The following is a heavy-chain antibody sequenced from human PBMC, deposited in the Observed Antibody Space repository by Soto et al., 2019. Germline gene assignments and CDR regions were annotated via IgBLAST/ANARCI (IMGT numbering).Heavy chain of an antibody. D-gene: IGHD1-26*01. V-gene: IGHV1-18*01. CDR2: ISAYNGNT. CDR1: GYTFTSYG. CDR3: ARVVGALGHWFDP. J-gene: IGHJ5*02. Sequence: ASVKASCRASGYTFTSYGISWVRQAPGQGHEWMGRISAYNGNTNYAQKLQGRVTMTTDTSTSTAYMELRSLRSDDTAVYYCARVVGALGHWFDPWGQGTLVTVSS.